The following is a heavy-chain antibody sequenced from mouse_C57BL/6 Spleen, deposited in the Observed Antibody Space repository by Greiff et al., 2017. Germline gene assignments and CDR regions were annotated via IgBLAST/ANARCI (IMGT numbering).Heavy chain of an antibody. D-gene: IGHD1-1*01. J-gene: IGHJ4*01. Sequence: DVKLVESGAELVRPGASVKLSCTASGFNIKDDYMHWVKQRPEQGLEWIGWIDPENGDTEYASKFQGKATITADTSSNTAYLQLSSLTSEDTAVYYCTTCSSHAMDYWGQGTSVTVSS. CDR2: IDPENGDT. CDR1: GFNIKDDY. CDR3: TTCSSHAMDY. V-gene: IGHV14-4*01.